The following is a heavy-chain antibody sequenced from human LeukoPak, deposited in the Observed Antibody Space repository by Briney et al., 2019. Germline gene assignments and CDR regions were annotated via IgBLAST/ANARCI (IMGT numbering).Heavy chain of an antibody. V-gene: IGHV5-51*01. J-gene: IGHJ4*02. CDR3: ASTPAGMIPPDY. CDR1: GYIFSSYW. Sequence: GESLKISCKGSGYIFSSYWIGWVRQMPGKGLEWMGIIYPGDSDTRYRSSFQGQVTISADKSINTAYLQWSSLKASDTAMYYCASTPAGMIPPDYWGQGTLVTVSS. D-gene: IGHD2-2*01. CDR2: IYPGDSDT.